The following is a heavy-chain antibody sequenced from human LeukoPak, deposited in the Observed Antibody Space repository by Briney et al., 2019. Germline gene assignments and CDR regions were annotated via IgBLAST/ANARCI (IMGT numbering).Heavy chain of an antibody. CDR1: GFTFDDYA. D-gene: IGHD6-19*01. J-gene: IGHJ4*02. CDR3: SAPVASAD. V-gene: IGHV3-43*02. CDR2: ISGDGGST. Sequence: GRSLRLSCAASGFTFDDYAMHWVRQAPGKGLEWVSLISGDGGSTYYADSVKGRFTISRDNSKNSLYLQMNSLRTEDTALYYCSAPVASADWGQGTLVTVSS.